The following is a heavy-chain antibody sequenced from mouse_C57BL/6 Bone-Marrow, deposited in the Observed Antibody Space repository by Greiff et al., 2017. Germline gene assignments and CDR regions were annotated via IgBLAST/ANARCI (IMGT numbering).Heavy chain of an antibody. CDR3: AREGTTGYYFDY. D-gene: IGHD2-12*01. CDR1: GFTFSDYY. J-gene: IGHJ2*01. Sequence: EVQLQESEGGLVQPGSSMKLSCTASGFTFSDYYMAWVRQVPEKGLEWVANINYDGSSTYYLDSLKSRFIFSRDNAKNIRYQQMSSLKSEDTATYYCAREGTTGYYFDYWGQGTTLTGSS. V-gene: IGHV5-16*01. CDR2: INYDGSST.